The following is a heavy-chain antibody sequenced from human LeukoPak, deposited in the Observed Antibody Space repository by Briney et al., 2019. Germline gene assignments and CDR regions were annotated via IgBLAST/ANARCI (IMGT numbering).Heavy chain of an antibody. CDR1: GFTFSSYG. J-gene: IGHJ4*02. Sequence: GRSLRLSCVASGFTFSSYGMHWVRQAPGKGLEWVAVISHDGSNKYYADSVKGRFTISRDTSKNTLYLQMNSLRAEDTAIYYCAKRGAEVGATVAPGDYWGQGTLVTVSS. D-gene: IGHD1-26*01. V-gene: IGHV3-30*18. CDR3: AKRGAEVGATVAPGDY. CDR2: ISHDGSNK.